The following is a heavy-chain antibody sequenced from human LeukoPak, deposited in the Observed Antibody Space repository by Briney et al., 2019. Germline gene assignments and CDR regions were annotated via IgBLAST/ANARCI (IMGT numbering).Heavy chain of an antibody. CDR2: IYHSGNT. J-gene: IGHJ5*02. Sequence: SETLSLTCTVSGYSISSGYYWGWIRQPPGKGLEWIGGIYHSGNTYYNPSLKSRVILSMDTSKNQFSLKLSSVTAADTAVYYCAGTYSNAFDPWGQGTLVTVSS. CDR1: GYSISSGYY. CDR3: AGTYSNAFDP. V-gene: IGHV4-38-2*02. D-gene: IGHD2/OR15-2a*01.